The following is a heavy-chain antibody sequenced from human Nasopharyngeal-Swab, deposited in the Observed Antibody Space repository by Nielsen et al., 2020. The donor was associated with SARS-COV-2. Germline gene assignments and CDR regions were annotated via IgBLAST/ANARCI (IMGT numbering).Heavy chain of an antibody. CDR2: ISSTSHTI. CDR3: ARYLASNDFWSGDF. D-gene: IGHD3-3*01. CDR1: GFTFSFYS. J-gene: IGHJ4*02. V-gene: IGHV3-48*01. Sequence: GESLKISCAASGFTFSFYSMNWVRQAPGKGLEWVSYISSTSHTIHYADSVKGRFTISRDNAKNSLFLQMNSLRAEDTAVYYCARYLASNDFWSGDFWGQGTLVTVSA.